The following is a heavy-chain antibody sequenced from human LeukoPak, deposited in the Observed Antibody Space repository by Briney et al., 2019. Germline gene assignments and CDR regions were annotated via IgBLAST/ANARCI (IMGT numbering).Heavy chain of an antibody. CDR2: IKCKADGGNT. J-gene: IGHJ3*02. Sequence: GGSLRLSCAASGFTFTNAYMSWVRQAPGKGLEWVGRIKCKADGGNTDYAAPVKGRFTVSRDDSKNTLYLQMNSLKTEDTAVYYCTKITDTHDAFDIWGQGTMVTVSS. V-gene: IGHV3-15*01. CDR1: GFTFTNAY. CDR3: TKITDTHDAFDI.